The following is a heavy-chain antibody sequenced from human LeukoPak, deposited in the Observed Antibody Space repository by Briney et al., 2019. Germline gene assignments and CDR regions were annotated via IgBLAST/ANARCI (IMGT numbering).Heavy chain of an antibody. D-gene: IGHD2-2*01. CDR2: ISGSGGST. V-gene: IGHV3-23*01. J-gene: IGHJ3*02. Sequence: PGGSLRLSCAASGFTFSTYAMNWVRQAPGKGLEWVSIISGSGGSTYYADSVKGRFTISRDNSKNTLYLQMNSLRAEDTAVYYCAKVSRYCSSTSCSDAFDIWGQGTMVTVSS. CDR3: AKVSRYCSSTSCSDAFDI. CDR1: GFTFSTYA.